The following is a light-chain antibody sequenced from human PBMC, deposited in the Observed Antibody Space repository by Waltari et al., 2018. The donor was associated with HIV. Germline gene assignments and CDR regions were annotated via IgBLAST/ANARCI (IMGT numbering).Light chain of an antibody. CDR1: QSLLYSPNNRNF. V-gene: IGKV4-1*01. CDR2: WAS. Sequence: DIVMTQSPNSLSVSLGEGASINCKSSQSLLYSPNNRNFLGWYQQKPRHPPKLLMYWASSRESGVPARFSGSGSGTSLTLTINNVQPEDVATYYCQQYFSTPWTFGQGTRV. J-gene: IGKJ1*01. CDR3: QQYFSTPWT.